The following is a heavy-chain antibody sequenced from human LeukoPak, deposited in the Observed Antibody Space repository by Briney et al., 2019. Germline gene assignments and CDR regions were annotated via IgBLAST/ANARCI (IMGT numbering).Heavy chain of an antibody. CDR3: AGRWTGYYGLY. CDR1: GFTFSSYE. D-gene: IGHD3/OR15-3a*01. CDR2: ISSSGSTI. V-gene: IGHV3-48*03. J-gene: IGHJ4*02. Sequence: GGSLRLSCAASGFTFSSYEMNWVRQAPGKGLEWVSYISSSGSTIYYADSVKGRFTISRDNAKNSLYLQMNSLRAEDTAVYYCAGRWTGYYGLYWGQGTLVTVSS.